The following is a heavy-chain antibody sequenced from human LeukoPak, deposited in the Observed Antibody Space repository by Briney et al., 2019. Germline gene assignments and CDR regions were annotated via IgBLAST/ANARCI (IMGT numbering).Heavy chain of an antibody. Sequence: PGGSLRLSCAASGFTFSSYAMSWVRQAPGKGLEWVSAISGSGGSTYYADSVKGRFTISRDNSKNTLYLQMNSLRAEDTAVYYCAKDVQYQLLCGLDYWGQGTLVTVSS. J-gene: IGHJ4*02. CDR2: ISGSGGST. CDR3: AKDVQYQLLCGLDY. CDR1: GFTFSSYA. D-gene: IGHD2-2*01. V-gene: IGHV3-23*01.